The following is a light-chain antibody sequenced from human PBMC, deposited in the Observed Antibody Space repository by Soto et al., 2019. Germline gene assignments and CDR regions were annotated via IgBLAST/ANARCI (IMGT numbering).Light chain of an antibody. V-gene: IGKV1-33*01. CDR3: KQYNNLPLT. CDR2: DAS. CDR1: QDISNY. Sequence: DIQMTQSPSSLSASVGDRVTITCQASQDISNYLNWYQQKPGKAPKLLIYDASNLETGVPSRFSGSGSGTDFTSPISSLQPEDIATYYCKQYNNLPLTSGGGTKVEIK. J-gene: IGKJ4*01.